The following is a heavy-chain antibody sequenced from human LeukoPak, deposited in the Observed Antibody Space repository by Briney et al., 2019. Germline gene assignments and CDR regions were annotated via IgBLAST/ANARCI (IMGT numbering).Heavy chain of an antibody. V-gene: IGHV4-59*12. CDR1: GGSISSYY. CDR2: IYYSGST. Sequence: SETLSLTCTVSGGSISSYYWSWIRQPPGKGLEWIGYIYYSGSTYYNPSLKSRVTISVDTSKNQFSLKLSSVTAADTAVYYCARRGGYSYGLVDYWGQGTLVTVSS. J-gene: IGHJ4*02. D-gene: IGHD5-18*01. CDR3: ARRGGYSYGLVDY.